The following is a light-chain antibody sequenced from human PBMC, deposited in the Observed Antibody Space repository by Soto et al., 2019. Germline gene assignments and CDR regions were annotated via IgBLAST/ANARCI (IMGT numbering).Light chain of an antibody. CDR3: LLYYGGAQLI. CDR1: TGAVTGGYY. CDR2: STS. V-gene: IGLV7-43*01. Sequence: QAVVTQAPSLTVSPGGSVTLTCASSTGAVTGGYYPNWFQRKPGQAPRPLIYSTSNKHSWTPARFSGSLLGGKAALTLSGVQPEDEAEYYCLLYYGGAQLIFGGGTKLTVL. J-gene: IGLJ2*01.